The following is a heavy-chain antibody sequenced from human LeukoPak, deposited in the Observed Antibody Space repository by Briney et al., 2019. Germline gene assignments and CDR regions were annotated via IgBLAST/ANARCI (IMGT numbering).Heavy chain of an antibody. CDR3: ARYDSSGYAEYFDY. V-gene: IGHV3-21*01. J-gene: IGHJ4*02. CDR2: ISSSSSYI. D-gene: IGHD3-22*01. Sequence: GGSLRLSCAASGFTFSSYSMNWVRQAPGKGLEWVSSISSSSSYIYYADSVKGRFTISRDNSKNTLYLQMNSLRAEDTAVYYCARYDSSGYAEYFDYWGQGTLVTVSS. CDR1: GFTFSSYS.